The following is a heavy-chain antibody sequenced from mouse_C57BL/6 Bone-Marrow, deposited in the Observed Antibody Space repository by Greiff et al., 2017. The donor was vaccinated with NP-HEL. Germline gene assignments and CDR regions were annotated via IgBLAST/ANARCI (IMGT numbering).Heavy chain of an antibody. CDR1: GFTFSDYY. D-gene: IGHD1-1*01. J-gene: IGHJ3*01. CDR3: ARQDYYPFAY. V-gene: IGHV5-12*01. Sequence: EVKLMESGGGLVQPGGSLKLSCAASGFTFSDYYMYWVRQTPEKRLEWVAYISNGGGSTYYPDTVKGRFTISRDNAKNTLYLQMSRLKSEDTAMYYCARQDYYPFAYWGQGTLVTVSA. CDR2: ISNGGGST.